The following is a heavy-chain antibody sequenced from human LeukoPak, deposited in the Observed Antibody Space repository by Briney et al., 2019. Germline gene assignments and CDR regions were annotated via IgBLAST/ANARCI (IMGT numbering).Heavy chain of an antibody. CDR2: ISYSGTT. CDR3: ARHGAYGDPFDY. J-gene: IGHJ4*02. D-gene: IGHD4-17*01. Sequence: PSETLSLTCTVSGGSISSSGHYWGWIRQPPGKGLEWIGSISYSGTTYYNPSLKSRVTISLDTSKNQFSLRLTSVTAADTALFYCARHGAYGDPFDYWGQGTLVTVSS. CDR1: GGSISSSGHY. V-gene: IGHV4-39*01.